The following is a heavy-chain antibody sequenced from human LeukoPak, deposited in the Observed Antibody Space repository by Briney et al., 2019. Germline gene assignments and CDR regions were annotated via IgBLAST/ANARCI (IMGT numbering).Heavy chain of an antibody. D-gene: IGHD1-1*01. V-gene: IGHV6-1*01. CDR2: TYYRSNWYN. CDR3: ARHFPLMDYTGWNQGCFDR. J-gene: IGHJ5*02. Sequence: SQTLSLTCAISGDSVSSNSAGWNWIRQSPSRGLEWLGRTYYRSNWYNDYAVSVKSRITINPDTSKNQFSLQLNSVTPEDTAVYYCARHFPLMDYTGWNQGCFDRWGQGTLVTVSS. CDR1: GDSVSSNSAG.